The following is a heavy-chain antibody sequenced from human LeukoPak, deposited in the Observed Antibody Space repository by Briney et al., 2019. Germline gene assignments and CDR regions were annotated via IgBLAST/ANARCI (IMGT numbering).Heavy chain of an antibody. J-gene: IGHJ4*02. CDR2: IYSGGST. Sequence: PGGSLRLSCAASGFTVSSNYMTWVRQAPGKGLEWVSVIYSGGSTYYADSVKGRFTISRDNSKNTLYLQMNSPRAEDTAVYYCARETFDYGDSDYFDYWGQGTLVTVSS. D-gene: IGHD4-17*01. CDR1: GFTVSSNY. CDR3: ARETFDYGDSDYFDY. V-gene: IGHV3-66*01.